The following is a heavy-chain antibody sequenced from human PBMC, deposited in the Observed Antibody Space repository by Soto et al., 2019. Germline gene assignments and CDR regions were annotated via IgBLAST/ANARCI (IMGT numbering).Heavy chain of an antibody. J-gene: IGHJ6*02. D-gene: IGHD3-9*01. CDR1: GYTFTDYY. Sequence: PSVKVSCKASGYTFTDYYIHWVRQAPGQGLEWMGWINPNSGATNYAQKFQGWVTMTRDTPIATAYMELSRLISDDTAVYYCARARPKVAPSPGNPGHRLFSLTSQADSGLASEGSGQMDVWGQGTTVTVSS. CDR3: ARARPKVAPSPGNPGHRLFSLTSQADSGLASEGSGQMDV. CDR2: INPNSGAT. V-gene: IGHV1-2*04.